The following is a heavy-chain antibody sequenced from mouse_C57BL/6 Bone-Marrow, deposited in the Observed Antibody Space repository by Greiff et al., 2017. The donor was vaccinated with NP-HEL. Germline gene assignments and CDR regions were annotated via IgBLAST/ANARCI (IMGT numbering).Heavy chain of an antibody. J-gene: IGHJ1*03. CDR3: ARSAPDGYFDV. Sequence: QVQLQQSGAELARPGASVKMSCKASGYTFTSYTMHWVKQRPGQGLEWIGYINPSSGYTKYNQKFKDKATLTADKSSSTAYMQLSSLTSEDSAVYYCARSAPDGYFDVWGTGTTVTVSS. CDR2: INPSSGYT. V-gene: IGHV1-4*01. CDR1: GYTFTSYT.